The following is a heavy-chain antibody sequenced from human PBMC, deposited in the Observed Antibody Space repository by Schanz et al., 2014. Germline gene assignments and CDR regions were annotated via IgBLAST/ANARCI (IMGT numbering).Heavy chain of an antibody. V-gene: IGHV3-33*06. J-gene: IGHJ4*02. Sequence: VQLVESGGALVQPGGSLRLSCAASGFTFSIHGMHWVRQAPGKGLEWVAVIWYDGSNTYYADSVKGRFTISRDNSKNTLYLQMNSLRAEDTAVYYCAKGLGGIYIPLENWGQGTLVTVSS. CDR3: AKGLGGIYIPLEN. CDR1: GFTFSIHG. CDR2: IWYDGSNT. D-gene: IGHD5-12*01.